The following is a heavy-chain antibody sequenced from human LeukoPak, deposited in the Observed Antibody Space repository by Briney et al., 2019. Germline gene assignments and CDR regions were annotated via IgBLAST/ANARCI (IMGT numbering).Heavy chain of an antibody. V-gene: IGHV1-46*01. D-gene: IGHD5-24*01. CDR1: GYSFTSYN. CDR2: IKPSGTDT. Sequence: ASVKVSCKTSGYSFTSYNLRWVRQAPGQRLEWMGIIKPSGTDTNYAQKFQGRVIMTTDTSTSTVYMELSSLKSEDTAVYYCARVRDGYNDAYDIWGQGTMVIVSS. J-gene: IGHJ3*02. CDR3: ARVRDGYNDAYDI.